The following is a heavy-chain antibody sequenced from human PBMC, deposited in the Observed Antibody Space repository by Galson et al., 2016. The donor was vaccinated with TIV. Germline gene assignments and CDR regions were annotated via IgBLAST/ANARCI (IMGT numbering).Heavy chain of an antibody. CDR3: AKGTGSLPRIWFDP. J-gene: IGHJ5*02. CDR1: GFTFSSFA. Sequence: SLRLSCAASGFTFSSFAMSWVRQAPGKALEWVSGISGSGGTTFYADSVKGRFSISRDNSKNTVYLQMNSLRAENTAVYYCAKGTGSLPRIWFDPGGQGTLVTVSS. V-gene: IGHV3-23*01. CDR2: ISGSGGTT. D-gene: IGHD3-9*01.